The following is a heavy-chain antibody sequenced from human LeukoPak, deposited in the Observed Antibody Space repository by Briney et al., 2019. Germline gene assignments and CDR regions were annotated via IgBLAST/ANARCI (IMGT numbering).Heavy chain of an antibody. Sequence: GGSLRLSCAASGFTFSSYSMNWVRQAPGKGLEWVSSISSSSSYIYYADSVKGRFTISRDNAKNSLYLQMNSLRAEDTAVYYCARLSIAALYFDYWGQGTLVTVSS. V-gene: IGHV3-21*01. D-gene: IGHD6-6*01. CDR2: ISSSSSYI. J-gene: IGHJ4*02. CDR1: GFTFSSYS. CDR3: ARLSIAALYFDY.